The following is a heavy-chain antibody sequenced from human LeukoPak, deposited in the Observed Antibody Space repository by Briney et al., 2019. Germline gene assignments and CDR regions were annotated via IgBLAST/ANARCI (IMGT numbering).Heavy chain of an antibody. V-gene: IGHV1-24*01. CDR1: GHILTELS. D-gene: IGHD1-26*01. CDR3: ATGQVGATADY. J-gene: IGHJ4*02. Sequence: ASVKVSCKVSGHILTELSMHWVRQAPGKGLEWMGGFDPEDGETIYAQKFQGRVTMTEGTSTDTAYMELSSLRSEDTAVYYCATGQVGATADYWGQGTLVTVSS. CDR2: FDPEDGET.